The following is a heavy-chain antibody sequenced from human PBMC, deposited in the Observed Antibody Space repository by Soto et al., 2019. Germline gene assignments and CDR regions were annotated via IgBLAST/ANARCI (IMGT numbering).Heavy chain of an antibody. J-gene: IGHJ5*02. CDR3: TRQHLATNWFDP. D-gene: IGHD6-13*01. Sequence: QVQLVQSGAEVKKPGASVKVSCKASGYTFTSYYMHWVRQAPGQGLEWMGIINPSGGSTSYAQKYQGRVTMTRDTSTSTVYRELSSLRSEDTAVYYCTRQHLATNWFDPWGQGTLVTVSS. CDR1: GYTFTSYY. V-gene: IGHV1-46*01. CDR2: INPSGGST.